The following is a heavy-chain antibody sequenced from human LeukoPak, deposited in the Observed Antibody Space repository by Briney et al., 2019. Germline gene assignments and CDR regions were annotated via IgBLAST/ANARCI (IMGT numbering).Heavy chain of an antibody. J-gene: IGHJ4*02. CDR2: INSDGSST. D-gene: IGHD2-21*02. CDR3: ARDPPYCGGDCYSAPFDY. CDR1: GFTFSSYW. Sequence: QTGGSLRLSCAASGFTFSSYWMHWVRQAPGKGLVWVSRINSDGSSTSYADSVKGRFTISRDNAKNPLYPQMNSLRAEDTAVYYCARDPPYCGGDCYSAPFDYWGQGTLVTVSS. V-gene: IGHV3-74*01.